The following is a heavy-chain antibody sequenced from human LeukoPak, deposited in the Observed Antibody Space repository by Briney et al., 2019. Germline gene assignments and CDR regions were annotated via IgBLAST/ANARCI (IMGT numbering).Heavy chain of an antibody. CDR3: ARAGIAVAGVRFDY. CDR1: GYTFTSYY. Sequence: ASVKVSCKASGYTFTSYYMHRVRQAPGRGLEWMGIINPSGGSTGYAQKFQGRVTMTRDTSTSTVYMELSSLRSEDTAVYYCARAGIAVAGVRFDYWGQGTLVTVSS. CDR2: INPSGGST. J-gene: IGHJ4*02. D-gene: IGHD6-19*01. V-gene: IGHV1-46*01.